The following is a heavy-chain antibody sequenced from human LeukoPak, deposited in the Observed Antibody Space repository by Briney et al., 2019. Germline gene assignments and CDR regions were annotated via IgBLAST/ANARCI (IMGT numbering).Heavy chain of an antibody. D-gene: IGHD3-22*01. CDR1: GGTFSSYA. CDR3: AKGWYDSSGILDY. V-gene: IGHV1-69*13. Sequence: SVKVSCKASGGTFSSYAISWVRQAPGQGLEWMGGIIPIFGTANYAQKFQGRVTITADESTSTAYMELSSLRSEDTAVYYCAKGWYDSSGILDYWGQGTLVTVSS. CDR2: IIPIFGTA. J-gene: IGHJ4*02.